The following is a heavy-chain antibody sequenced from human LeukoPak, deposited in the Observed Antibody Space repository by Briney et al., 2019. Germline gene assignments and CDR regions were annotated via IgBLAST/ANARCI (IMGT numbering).Heavy chain of an antibody. CDR2: IQTDGSGT. J-gene: IGHJ4*02. V-gene: IGHV3-74*01. CDR3: ARDHTYGLDY. Sequence: QAGGSLRLSCAASGFTFSSYWMHWVRQAPGKGLVWVSRIQTDGSGTTYADSVKGRFTISRDNTKNTLYLQMNSLGAEDTAMYYCARDHTYGLDYWGQGTLVTVSS. CDR1: GFTFSSYW. D-gene: IGHD5-18*01.